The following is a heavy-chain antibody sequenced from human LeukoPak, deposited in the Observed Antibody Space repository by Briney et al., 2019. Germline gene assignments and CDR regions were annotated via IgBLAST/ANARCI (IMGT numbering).Heavy chain of an antibody. CDR2: IYYIGST. CDR3: ARGKYNWFGS. J-gene: IGHJ5*01. Sequence: SETLSLTCTVSGDSVSSGDYYWSWIRQPPGEGLEWIGYIYYIGSTYYNPSLKSRVTISLDTSKNQVSLKVDSVTAADTAVYLCARGKYNWFGSWGQGSLVTVSS. V-gene: IGHV4-30-4*01. CDR1: GDSVSSGDYY.